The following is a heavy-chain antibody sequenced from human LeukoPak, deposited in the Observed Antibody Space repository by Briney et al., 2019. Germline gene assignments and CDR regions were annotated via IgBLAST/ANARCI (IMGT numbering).Heavy chain of an antibody. CDR1: GFTFSSYA. CDR3: VKGAVQQLLKEGMDV. CDR2: ISGRGNDA. J-gene: IGHJ6*02. D-gene: IGHD5-18*01. Sequence: GGSLRLSCAASGFTFSSYAMGWVRQAPGKGLEWVSGISGRGNDAFHADSVKGRFTISRDNSKNTLYLQMNSLRAEDTAAYPCVKGAVQQLLKEGMDVWGQGTTVTVSS. V-gene: IGHV3-23*01.